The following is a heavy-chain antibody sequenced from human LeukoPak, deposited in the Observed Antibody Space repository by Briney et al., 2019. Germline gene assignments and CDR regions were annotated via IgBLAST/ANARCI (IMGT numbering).Heavy chain of an antibody. CDR3: AKMVDYYDSSGVDY. J-gene: IGHJ4*02. CDR1: GFTFSSYA. Sequence: PGGSLRLSCAASGFTFSSYAMSWVRQAPGKGLEWVSAISGSGGSTYYGDSVKGRFTISRDNSKNTLYLQMNSLRAEDTAVYYCAKMVDYYDSSGVDYWGQGTLVTVSS. D-gene: IGHD3-22*01. V-gene: IGHV3-23*01. CDR2: ISGSGGST.